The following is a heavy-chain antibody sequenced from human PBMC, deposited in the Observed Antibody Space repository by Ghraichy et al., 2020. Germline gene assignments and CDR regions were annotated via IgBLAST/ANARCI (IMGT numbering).Heavy chain of an antibody. D-gene: IGHD1-26*01. J-gene: IGHJ6*02. CDR3: ARGGSYIMDV. V-gene: IGHV4-4*02. Sequence: SETLSLTCAVSGGSIDSWLIWVRQPPGKGLEWIGEIHLGGTTNYNPSLKSRVTLSIDKSKNQFSLNLNSLTAADTAVYYCARGGSYIMDVWGQGTTVIVSS. CDR1: GGSIDSW. CDR2: IHLGGTT.